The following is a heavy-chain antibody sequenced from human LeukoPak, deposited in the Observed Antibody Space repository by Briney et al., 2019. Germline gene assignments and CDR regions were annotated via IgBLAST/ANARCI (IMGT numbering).Heavy chain of an antibody. Sequence: GESLKISFKGSGYSFTSHWIGWGRPMPGKGVEWMGIIYPGDSETRYSPSFQGQVTISADKSISTAYLQWSSLKASDTAMYYCARRYYYDSSGYYLAHDAFDIWGQGTMVTVSS. V-gene: IGHV5-51*01. CDR1: GYSFTSHW. D-gene: IGHD3-22*01. J-gene: IGHJ3*02. CDR2: IYPGDSET. CDR3: ARRYYYDSSGYYLAHDAFDI.